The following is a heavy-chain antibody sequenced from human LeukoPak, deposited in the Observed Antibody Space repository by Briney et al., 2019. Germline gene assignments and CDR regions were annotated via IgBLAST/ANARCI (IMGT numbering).Heavy chain of an antibody. CDR2: INHSGST. Sequence: SETLSLTCAVYGGSFSGHYWGWIRQPPGRGLEWIGEINHSGSTNYNPSLKSRVTISVDTSKNQFSLKLSSETAADTAVYYCARGKVVAAAYFDYWGQGTLVTVSS. CDR3: ARGKVVAAAYFDY. D-gene: IGHD2-15*01. V-gene: IGHV4-34*01. CDR1: GGSFSGHY. J-gene: IGHJ4*02.